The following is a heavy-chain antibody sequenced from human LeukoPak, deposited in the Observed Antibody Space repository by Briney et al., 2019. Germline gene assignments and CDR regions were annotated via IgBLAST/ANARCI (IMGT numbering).Heavy chain of an antibody. CDR1: GDSINSGASY. V-gene: IGHV4-30-4*01. J-gene: IGHJ4*02. D-gene: IGHD5-24*01. Sequence: SETLSLTCTVSGDSINSGASYWSWIRQSPGKGLEWIGYIYDSGTTYYNPSLKSRITISVDTSKDQFSLNLTSVTAADTAVYYCARGEMATINFDYWGQGILVTVSS. CDR3: ARGEMATINFDY. CDR2: IYDSGTT.